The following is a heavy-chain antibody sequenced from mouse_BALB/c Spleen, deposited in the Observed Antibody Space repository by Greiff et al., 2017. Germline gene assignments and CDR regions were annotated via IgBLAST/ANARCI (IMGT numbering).Heavy chain of an antibody. CDR1: GYTFSSYW. CDR3: ATLGPSYAMDY. CDR2: ILPGSGST. Sequence: VKLQESGAELMKPGASVKISCKATGYTFSSYWIEWVKQRPGHGLEWIGEILPGSGSTNYNEKFKGKATFTADTSSNTAYMQLSSLTSEDSAVYYCATLGPSYAMDYWGQGTSVTVSS. D-gene: IGHD4-1*01. V-gene: IGHV1-9*01. J-gene: IGHJ4*01.